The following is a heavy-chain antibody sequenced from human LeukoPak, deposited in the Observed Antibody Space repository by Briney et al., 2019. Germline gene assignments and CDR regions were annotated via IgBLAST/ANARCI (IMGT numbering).Heavy chain of an antibody. V-gene: IGHV3-7*01. Sequence: PGGSLRLSCAASGFTFSSYWMSWVRQAPGKGLEWVANIKQDGSEKYYVDSVKGRFTISRDNAKNSLYLQMNSLRAEDTAVYYCAREWRYSYGGNRNYYYYMDVWGKGTTVTVSS. CDR2: IKQDGSEK. CDR3: AREWRYSYGGNRNYYYYMDV. D-gene: IGHD5-18*01. CDR1: GFTFSSYW. J-gene: IGHJ6*03.